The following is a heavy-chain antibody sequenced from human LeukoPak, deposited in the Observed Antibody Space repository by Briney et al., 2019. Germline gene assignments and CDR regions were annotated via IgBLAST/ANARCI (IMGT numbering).Heavy chain of an antibody. V-gene: IGHV3-21*01. CDR1: GFTFSSYS. Sequence: GGSLRLSCAASGFTFSSYSMNWVRQAPGKGLEWVSSISSSSSYIYYADSVKGRFTISRDNAKNSLYLQMNSLRAEDTAVYYCARDGTRGTMIVVEDWGQGTLVTVSS. CDR2: ISSSSSYI. CDR3: ARDGTRGTMIVVED. J-gene: IGHJ4*02. D-gene: IGHD3-22*01.